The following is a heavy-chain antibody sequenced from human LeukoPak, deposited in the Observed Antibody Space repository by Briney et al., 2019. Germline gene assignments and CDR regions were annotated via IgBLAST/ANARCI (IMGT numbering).Heavy chain of an antibody. CDR3: ASSRDGYKYYFDY. V-gene: IGHV1-69*04. D-gene: IGHD5-24*01. Sequence: GASVKVSCKASGGTFSSYAISWVRQAPGQGLEWMGRIIPILGIANYAQKFQGRVMITADKSTSTAYMELSSLRSEDTAVYYCASSRDGYKYYFDYWGQGTLVTVSS. J-gene: IGHJ4*02. CDR2: IIPILGIA. CDR1: GGTFSSYA.